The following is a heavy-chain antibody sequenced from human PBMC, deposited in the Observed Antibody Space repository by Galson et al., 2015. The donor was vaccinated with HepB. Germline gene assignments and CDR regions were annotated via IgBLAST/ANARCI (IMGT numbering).Heavy chain of an antibody. Sequence: KVSCKASGYTFTSYAMHWVRQAPGQRLEWMGWINAGNGNTKYSQKFQGRVTITRDTSASTAYMELSSLRSEDTAVYYCARGSGSGWLRPFDYWGQGTLVTVSS. V-gene: IGHV1-3*01. J-gene: IGHJ4*02. CDR3: ARGSGSGWLRPFDY. CDR2: INAGNGNT. CDR1: GYTFTSYA. D-gene: IGHD3-10*01.